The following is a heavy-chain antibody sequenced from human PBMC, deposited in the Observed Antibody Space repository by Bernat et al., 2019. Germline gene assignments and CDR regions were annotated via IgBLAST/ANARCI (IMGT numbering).Heavy chain of an antibody. V-gene: IGHV1-69*04. Sequence: QVQLVQSGAEVKKPGASVKVSCKASGYTFTNYGISWVRQAPGQGLEWMGRIIPILGIANYAQKFQGRVTITADKSTSTAYMELSSLRSEDTAVYYCARVRYCSSTSCPGGDGSNWFDPWGQGTLVTVSS. CDR2: IIPILGIA. CDR3: ARVRYCSSTSCPGGDGSNWFDP. J-gene: IGHJ5*02. D-gene: IGHD2-2*01. CDR1: GYTFTNYG.